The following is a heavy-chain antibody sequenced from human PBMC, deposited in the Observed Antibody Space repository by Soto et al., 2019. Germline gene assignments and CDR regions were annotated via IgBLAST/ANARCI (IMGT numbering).Heavy chain of an antibody. CDR1: GFTFSSYW. CDR3: ARDGGYYFDY. D-gene: IGHD2-15*01. J-gene: IGHJ4*02. Sequence: GGSLRLSCAASGFTFSSYWMHWVRQAPGKGLVWVSHINSDGSDTTYADSVKGRFTISRDNSKNTLYLQMNSLRAEDTAVYYCARDGGYYFDYWGQGTLVTVSS. CDR2: INSDGSDT. V-gene: IGHV3-74*01.